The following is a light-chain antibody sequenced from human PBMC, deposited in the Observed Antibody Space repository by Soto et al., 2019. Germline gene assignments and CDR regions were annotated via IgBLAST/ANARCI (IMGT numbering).Light chain of an antibody. CDR1: SSDVGSYDY. Sequence: QSALIQPPSVSGSPGQSVTISCTGTSSDVGSYDYVSWYQQHPGTVPKPMIYNVNTQPSGVPDRFSGSKSGNTASMTISGLQSGDEADYYCVSYTSTSTLVFGTGTKVTVL. J-gene: IGLJ1*01. V-gene: IGLV2-18*02. CDR3: VSYTSTSTLV. CDR2: NVN.